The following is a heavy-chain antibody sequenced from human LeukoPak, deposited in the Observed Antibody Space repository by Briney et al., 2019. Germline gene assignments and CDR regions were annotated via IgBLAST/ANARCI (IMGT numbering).Heavy chain of an antibody. J-gene: IGHJ3*02. CDR1: GFTFSSYS. CDR3: ARDSGGAYYYDSTDAFDI. V-gene: IGHV3-48*02. D-gene: IGHD3-22*01. Sequence: GGSLRLSCAASGFTFSSYSMNWVRQAPGKGLEWVSYISSSSTIYYADSVKGRFTISRDNAKNSLYLQMNSLRDEDTAVYYCARDSGGAYYYDSTDAFDIWGQGTMVTVSS. CDR2: ISSSSTI.